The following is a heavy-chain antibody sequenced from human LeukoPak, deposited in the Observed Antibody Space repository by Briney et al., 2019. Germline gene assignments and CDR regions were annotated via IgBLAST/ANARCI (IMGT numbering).Heavy chain of an antibody. V-gene: IGHV4-34*01. CDR3: ARDPSTVVTLPYYFGF. Sequence: SETLSLTCAVHGGSFSGSHWNWIRQSPEKGLEWIGEINDRGRTNYNPSLKSRVTLSVDTSKKQFSLKLSSVTAADTAVYFCARDPSTVVTLPYYFGFWGQGTQVTVSS. D-gene: IGHD4-23*01. J-gene: IGHJ4*02. CDR2: INDRGRT. CDR1: GGSFSGSH.